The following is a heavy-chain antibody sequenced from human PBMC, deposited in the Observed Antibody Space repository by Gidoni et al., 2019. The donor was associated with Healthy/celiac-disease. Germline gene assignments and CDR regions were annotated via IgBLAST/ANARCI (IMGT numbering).Heavy chain of an antibody. D-gene: IGHD3-22*01. V-gene: IGHV3-30-3*01. J-gene: IGHJ6*02. CDR2: ISYDGSNK. CDR1: GFTFSSYA. Sequence: QVQLVESGGGVVQPGRSLRLSCAASGFTFSSYARHWVRPAPGKGLEWVAVISYDGSNKYYADSVKGRFTISRDNSKNTLYLQMNSLRAEDTAVYYCARSRLFAGADYYYYGMDVWGQGTTVTVSS. CDR3: ARSRLFAGADYYYYGMDV.